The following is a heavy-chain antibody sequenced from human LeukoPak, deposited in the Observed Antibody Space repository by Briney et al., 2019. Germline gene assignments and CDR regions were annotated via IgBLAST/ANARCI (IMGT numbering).Heavy chain of an antibody. J-gene: IGHJ6*03. Sequence: GASVKVSCKASGGTFSSYAISWVRQAPGQGLEWMGGIIPIFGTANYAQKFQGRVTITADESTSTAYMELSSLRSEDTAVYYCATHHTIFGVAPSLYYYMDVWGKGTTVTVSS. V-gene: IGHV1-69*13. CDR2: IIPIFGTA. D-gene: IGHD3-3*01. CDR1: GGTFSSYA. CDR3: ATHHTIFGVAPSLYYYMDV.